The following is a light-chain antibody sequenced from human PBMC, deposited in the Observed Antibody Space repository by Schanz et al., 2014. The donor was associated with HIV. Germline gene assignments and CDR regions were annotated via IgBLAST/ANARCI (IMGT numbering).Light chain of an antibody. V-gene: IGKV3D-20*02. Sequence: EIVLTQSPGSLSLSPGGRATLSCGASQRLSSSYLAWYQQKRDQPPRLVIYATSTRAAGIPDRFSGTGSGTDFTLTISRLEPEDFAVYYCQQRSNWIFTFGPGTKVDIK. CDR3: QQRSNWIFT. CDR2: ATS. CDR1: QRLSSSY. J-gene: IGKJ3*01.